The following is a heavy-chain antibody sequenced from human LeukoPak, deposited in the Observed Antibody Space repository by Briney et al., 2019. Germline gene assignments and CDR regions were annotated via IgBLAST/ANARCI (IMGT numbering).Heavy chain of an antibody. CDR2: IYYSGST. V-gene: IGHV4-59*01. CDR1: GGSISSYY. CDR3: ARGWPYSRWYGMDV. J-gene: IGHJ6*02. Sequence: SETLSLTCTVSGGSISSYYWSWIRQPPGKGLEWIGYIYYSGSTNYNPSLKSRVTISVDTSKNQFSLKLSSVTAADTAVYYCARGWPYSRWYGMDVWGQGTTATVSS. D-gene: IGHD4-11*01.